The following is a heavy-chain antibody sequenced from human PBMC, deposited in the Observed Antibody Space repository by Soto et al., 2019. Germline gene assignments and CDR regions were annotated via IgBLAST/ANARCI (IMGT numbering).Heavy chain of an antibody. CDR2: IYDSGYA. CDR3: ARHISGSYSSGYFDY. V-gene: IGHV4-61*08. CDR1: GGSISSGDYY. J-gene: IGHJ4*02. D-gene: IGHD3-22*01. Sequence: PSETLSLTGTVSGGSISSGDYYWSWIRQPPGEGLEWIGYIYDSGYASYNPSLNSRVTISMDTSKDQFSLKLSSVTAADTAVYYCARHISGSYSSGYFDYWGQGALVTVSS.